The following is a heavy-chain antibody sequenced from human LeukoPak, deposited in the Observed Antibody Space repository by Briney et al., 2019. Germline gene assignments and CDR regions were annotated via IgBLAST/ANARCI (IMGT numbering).Heavy chain of an antibody. D-gene: IGHD4-23*01. CDR1: GVSISSTTYY. J-gene: IGHJ4*02. V-gene: IGHV4-39*01. CDR2: INHSGST. Sequence: SETLSLTCTVSGVSISSTTYYWAWIRQPPGRGLEWIGEINHSGSTNYNPSLKSRVTISVDTSKNQFSLKLSSVTAADTAVYYCARHGATVVTTYLDYWGQGTLVTVSS. CDR3: ARHGATVVTTYLDY.